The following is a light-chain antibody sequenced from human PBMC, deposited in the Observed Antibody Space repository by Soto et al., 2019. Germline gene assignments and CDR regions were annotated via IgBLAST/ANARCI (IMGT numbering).Light chain of an antibody. J-gene: IGKJ4*01. Sequence: EIVLTQSPGTLSLSPGKRATLSCRASQSVSSSYLAWYQQKPGQAPRLLIYDASNRATGIPARFSGSGSGTDFTLTISSLEPEDFAGYYCQQRSNWLTFGGGTKVDIK. V-gene: IGKV3D-20*02. CDR1: QSVSSSY. CDR3: QQRSNWLT. CDR2: DAS.